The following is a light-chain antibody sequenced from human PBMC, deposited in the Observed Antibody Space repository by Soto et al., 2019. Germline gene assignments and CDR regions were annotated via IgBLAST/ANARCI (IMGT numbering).Light chain of an antibody. J-gene: IGLJ3*02. CDR1: SGDVGAYDR. V-gene: IGLV2-11*01. Sequence: QSVLTQPRSVSGSPGQSVTISCTGTSGDVGAYDRVSWYQHHPTKAPKLIIYDVTNRHSGVPYRFSGSKSGSTASLTISGLQAEDEADYDCCSNAGGSSWVFGGGTKVTVL. CDR2: DVT. CDR3: CSNAGGSSWV.